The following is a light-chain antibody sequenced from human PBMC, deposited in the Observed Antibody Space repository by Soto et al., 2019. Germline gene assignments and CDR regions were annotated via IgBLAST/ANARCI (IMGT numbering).Light chain of an antibody. CDR1: QSVSSS. V-gene: IGKV3-15*01. CDR2: GAS. J-gene: IGKJ5*01. CDR3: QQYGDSLSIT. Sequence: EMVMTQSPATLSMSPGERATLSCRASQSVSSSLAWYQQKPGQAPRLLIYGASTRATGIPARFSGSGSGTDFSLTISRLEPEDFAVYYCQQYGDSLSITFGQGTRLEIK.